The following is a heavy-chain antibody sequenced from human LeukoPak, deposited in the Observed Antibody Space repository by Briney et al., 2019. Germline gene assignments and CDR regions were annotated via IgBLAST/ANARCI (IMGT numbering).Heavy chain of an antibody. J-gene: IGHJ3*02. D-gene: IGHD6-13*01. CDR2: ITSSGSSM. V-gene: IGHV3-21*04. CDR3: AKDIPSIAAAGTAYDAFDI. CDR1: GFTFSGYS. Sequence: PGGSLRLSCASSGFTFSGYSLNWVRQAPGKGLEWVSSITSSGSSMYYADSVKGRFTISRDNAESSVYLQMNSLRAEDTAVYYCAKDIPSIAAAGTAYDAFDIWGQGTMVTVSS.